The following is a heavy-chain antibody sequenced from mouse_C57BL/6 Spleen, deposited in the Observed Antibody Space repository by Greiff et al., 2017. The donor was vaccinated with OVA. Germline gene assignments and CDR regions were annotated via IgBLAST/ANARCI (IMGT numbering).Heavy chain of an antibody. V-gene: IGHV1-22*01. CDR3: ASEAWFAY. J-gene: IGHJ3*01. CDR2: INPNNGGT. CDR1: GYTFTDYN. Sequence: VQLKESGPELVKPGASVKMSCKASGYTFTDYNMHWVKQSHGKSLEWIGYINPNNGGTSYNQKFKGKATLTVNKSSSTAYMELRSLTSEDSAVYYCASEAWFAYWGQGTLVTVSA.